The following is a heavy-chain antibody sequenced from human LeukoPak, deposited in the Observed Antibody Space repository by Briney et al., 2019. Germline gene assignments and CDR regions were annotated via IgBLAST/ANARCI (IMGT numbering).Heavy chain of an antibody. CDR3: ARVEVEYYDILTGYYMPDNYFDY. J-gene: IGHJ4*02. CDR1: GYTVTGYH. CDR2: INPNSGGT. D-gene: IGHD3-9*01. Sequence: ASVKVSCKASGYTVTGYHMHWVRQAPGQGLEWMGWINPNSGGTNYAQKFQGRVTMTRDTSINTAYMELRSLRSDDTAVYYCARVEVEYYDILTGYYMPDNYFDYWGQGTLVTVSS. V-gene: IGHV1-2*02.